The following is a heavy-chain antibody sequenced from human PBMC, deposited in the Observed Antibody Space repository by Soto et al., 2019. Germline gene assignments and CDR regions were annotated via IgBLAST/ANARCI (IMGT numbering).Heavy chain of an antibody. V-gene: IGHV1-46*01. J-gene: IGHJ1*01. CDR3: VRGYCTTSPCSGDFQF. D-gene: IGHD2-15*01. CDR2: IHPSGDT. Sequence: QVQLVQSGAGLKNPGDSVKVACKASGYKFTTYFIHWVRQAPGQGLEWMGMIHPSGDTGYAQKFRVRVTMTIHTSTTTAYLELRNLTSEDTAVYFSVRGYCTTSPCSGDFQFWGQGTLVTVSS. CDR1: GYKFTTYF.